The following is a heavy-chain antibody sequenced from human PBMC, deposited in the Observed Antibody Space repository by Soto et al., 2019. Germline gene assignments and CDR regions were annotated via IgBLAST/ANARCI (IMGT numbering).Heavy chain of an antibody. J-gene: IGHJ4*02. CDR1: GGSFSGYY. CDR2: INHSGST. Sequence: PSETLSLTCAVYGGSFSGYYWSWIRQPPGKGLEWIGEINHSGSTNYNPSLKSRVTISVDTSKNQFSLKLSSVTAADTAVYYCARAGLIAAPRDFDYWGQGTLVTVS. CDR3: ARAGLIAAPRDFDY. D-gene: IGHD6-13*01. V-gene: IGHV4-34*01.